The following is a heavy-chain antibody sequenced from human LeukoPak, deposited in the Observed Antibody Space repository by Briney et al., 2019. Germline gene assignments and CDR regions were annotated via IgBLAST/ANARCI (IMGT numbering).Heavy chain of an antibody. J-gene: IGHJ5*02. CDR2: VNPSGDST. D-gene: IGHD1-7*01. V-gene: IGHV1-46*01. Sequence: PAASVSVSCKASGYTFTSYYMHWVRQAPGQGLEWMGIVNPSGDSTSYAQKFRGRVTMTRDTSTSTVYIELSSLRSEDTAVYYCAGGQLELRYDWFDPWGQGTLVTVSS. CDR3: AGGQLELRYDWFDP. CDR1: GYTFTSYY.